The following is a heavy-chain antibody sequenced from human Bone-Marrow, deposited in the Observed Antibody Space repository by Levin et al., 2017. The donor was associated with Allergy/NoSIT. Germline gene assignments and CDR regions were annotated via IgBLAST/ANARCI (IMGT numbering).Heavy chain of an antibody. J-gene: IGHJ6*02. V-gene: IGHV3-21*01. CDR1: GFTFSSYS. CDR2: ISSSSSYI. D-gene: IGHD2-2*01. Sequence: GESLKISCAASGFTFSSYSMNWVRQAPGKGLEWVSSISSSSSYIYYADSVKGRFTISRDNAKNSLYLQMNSLRAEDTAVYYCARDAGYCSSTSCYGDGLDYYGMDVWGQGTTVTVSS. CDR3: ARDAGYCSSTSCYGDGLDYYGMDV.